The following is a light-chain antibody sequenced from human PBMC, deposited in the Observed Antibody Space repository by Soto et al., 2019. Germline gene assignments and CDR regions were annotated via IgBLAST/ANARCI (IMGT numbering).Light chain of an antibody. J-gene: IGLJ1*01. CDR2: DVS. Sequence: QSALTQPASVSGSPGQSITISCTGPSSDVGGYNYVSWYQQHTGKAPKLMIYDVSNRPSGVSNRFSGSKSGNTASLTISGLQAEDESDYYCSSYKSSSPLYFFGTGTKVTVL. V-gene: IGLV2-14*01. CDR1: SSDVGGYNY. CDR3: SSYKSSSPLYF.